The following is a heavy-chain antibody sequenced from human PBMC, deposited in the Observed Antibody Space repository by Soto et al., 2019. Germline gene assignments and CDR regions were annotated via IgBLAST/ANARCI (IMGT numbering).Heavy chain of an antibody. CDR3: ARERAGHDAFDI. V-gene: IGHV1-8*01. CDR2: MNPNSGNT. Sequence: ASVKVSCKASGYTFTSYDINWVRQATGQGLEWMGWMNPNSGNTGYAQKFQGRVTMTRNTSISTAYMELSSLRSEDTAVYYCARERAGHDAFDIWGQGTMVTVSS. CDR1: GYTFTSYD. J-gene: IGHJ3*02.